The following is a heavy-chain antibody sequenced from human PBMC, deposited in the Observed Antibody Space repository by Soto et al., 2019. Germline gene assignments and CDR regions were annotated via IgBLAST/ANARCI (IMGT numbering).Heavy chain of an antibody. CDR3: ARDFFSLDYGGYGPWGWFDP. D-gene: IGHD4-17*01. CDR2: ISSSSSYI. CDR1: GFTFSSYS. V-gene: IGHV3-21*01. Sequence: GGSLRLSCAASGFTFSSYSMNWVRQAPGKGLEWVSSISSSSSYIYYADAVKGRFTISRDNAKNSLYLQMNSLRAEDTSVYYCARDFFSLDYGGYGPWGWFDPWGQGTLVTVSS. J-gene: IGHJ5*02.